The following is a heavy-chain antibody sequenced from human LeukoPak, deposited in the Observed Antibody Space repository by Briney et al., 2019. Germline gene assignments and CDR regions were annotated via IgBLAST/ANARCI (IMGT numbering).Heavy chain of an antibody. D-gene: IGHD3-16*02. CDR2: IGGSGGRS. Sequence: GGPLRLSCAASGFTFSSYAMSWVRQAPGKGLEWVSAIGGSGGRSYYADSVKGRFTISRDNSKNTLYLQMNSLRAEDTAVYYCANPPVMITFGGVIRGYWGQGTLVTVSS. V-gene: IGHV3-23*01. J-gene: IGHJ4*02. CDR3: ANPPVMITFGGVIRGY. CDR1: GFTFSSYA.